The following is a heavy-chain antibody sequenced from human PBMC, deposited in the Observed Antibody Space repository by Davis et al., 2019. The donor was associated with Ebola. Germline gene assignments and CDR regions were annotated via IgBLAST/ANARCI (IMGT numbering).Heavy chain of an antibody. CDR2: INHSGST. CDR1: GGSFSGYY. V-gene: IGHV4-34*01. CDR3: ARDSSSSADTLCGMDV. D-gene: IGHD6-6*01. Sequence: SETLSLTCAVYGGSFSGYYWSWIRQPPGKGLEWIGEINHSGSTNYNPSLKSRVTISVDTSKNQFSLKLSSVTAADTAVYYCARDSSSSADTLCGMDVWGQGTTVTVSS. J-gene: IGHJ6*02.